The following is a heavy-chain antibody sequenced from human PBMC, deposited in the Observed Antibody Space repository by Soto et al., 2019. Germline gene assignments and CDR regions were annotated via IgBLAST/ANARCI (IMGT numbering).Heavy chain of an antibody. V-gene: IGHV2-5*02. CDR1: GFSLSTRDVG. D-gene: IGHD2-2*01. J-gene: IGHJ4*02. CDR3: AHCRGGVASF. CDR2: VYWDDSK. Sequence: QITLNESGPTLVKPTQTLTLTCTFSGFSLSTRDVGVGWIRQPPGEALEWLGVVYWDDSKTDSPSLESRLTITKDTSKTQVVLRMTKMDPVDTATYYCAHCRGGVASFWGQGALVTVSS.